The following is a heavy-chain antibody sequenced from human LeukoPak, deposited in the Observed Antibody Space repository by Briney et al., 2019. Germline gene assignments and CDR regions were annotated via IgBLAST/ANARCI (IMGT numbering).Heavy chain of an antibody. CDR2: IYYSGST. Sequence: SETLSLTCTVSGGSISSYYWSWIRQPPGKGLEWIGYIYYSGSTNYNPSLKSRVTISVDTSKNQFSLKLSSVTAADTAVYYCARQLSFWSPRHYYYYYMDVWGKGTTVTVSS. CDR1: GGSISSYY. CDR3: ARQLSFWSPRHYYYYYMDV. J-gene: IGHJ6*03. V-gene: IGHV4-59*01. D-gene: IGHD3-3*01.